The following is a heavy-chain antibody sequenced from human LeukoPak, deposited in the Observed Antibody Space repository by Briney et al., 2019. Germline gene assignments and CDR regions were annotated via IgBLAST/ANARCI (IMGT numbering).Heavy chain of an antibody. J-gene: IGHJ4*02. V-gene: IGHV4-59*01. Sequence: SETLSLTCPVSGGSISTYYWSWIRQSPRKGPEWIGYIYYTGSTNYNPSLKRRVTISVDTSKNQFSLKLSTLTAAATAVYYCARGVEWALPSGWGQGTLVTVSS. CDR3: ARGVEWALPSG. CDR2: IYYTGST. D-gene: IGHD1-26*01. CDR1: GGSISTYY.